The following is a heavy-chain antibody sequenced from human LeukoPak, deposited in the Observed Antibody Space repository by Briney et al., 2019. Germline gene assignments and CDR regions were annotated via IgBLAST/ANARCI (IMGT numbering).Heavy chain of an antibody. CDR3: ARDSESSGWYDY. CDR1: GFMFHDYA. CDR2: ISGDGGST. V-gene: IGHV3-43*02. J-gene: IGHJ4*02. Sequence: GGSLRLSCAASGFMFHDYAIHWVRQAPGQGLEWVSLISGDGGSTFYADSVKGRFTISRDNTKNSLYLQMNSLRSDDTALYYCARDSESSGWYDYWGQGTLVTVSS. D-gene: IGHD6-19*01.